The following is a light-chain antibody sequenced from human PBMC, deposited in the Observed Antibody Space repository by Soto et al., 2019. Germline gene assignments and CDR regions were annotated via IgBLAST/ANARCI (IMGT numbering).Light chain of an antibody. J-gene: IGKJ1*01. CDR1: QSVSSSY. CDR2: GAS. V-gene: IGKV3-20*01. Sequence: EIVLTQSPGTLSLSPGERATLSCRASQSVSSSYLAWYQQKPGQAPRLLIYGASSRATGIPDRFSGSGSGTDFTLTISRLEPEDFAVYYCQQYGSSPETFGQGTKVEI. CDR3: QQYGSSPET.